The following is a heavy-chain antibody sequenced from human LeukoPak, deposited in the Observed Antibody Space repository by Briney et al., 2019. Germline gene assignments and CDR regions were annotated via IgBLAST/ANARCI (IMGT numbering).Heavy chain of an antibody. CDR3: ARERTLVVTATGHFDY. Sequence: PGGSLRLSCAASGFTFSSYAMHWVRQAPGKGLEWVAVISYDGSNKYYADSVKGRFTISRDNSKNTLYLQMNSLRAEDTAVYYCARERTLVVTATGHFDYWGQGTPVTVSS. CDR1: GFTFSSYA. J-gene: IGHJ4*02. D-gene: IGHD2-21*02. CDR2: ISYDGSNK. V-gene: IGHV3-30-3*01.